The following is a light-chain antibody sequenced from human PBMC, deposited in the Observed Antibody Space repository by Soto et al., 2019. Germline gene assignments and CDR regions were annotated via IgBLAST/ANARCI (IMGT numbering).Light chain of an antibody. Sequence: DIQMTQSPSSVSASLGDRITITCRANRDIGNYLAWFQQRPGKAPKSLISAASNLQSGVPSRFSGSGSGTDFTLTISGLQPEDFGTYHRQQYNTYPPTFGQGTKLEIK. CDR3: QQYNTYPPT. V-gene: IGKV1-16*01. J-gene: IGKJ2*01. CDR1: RDIGNY. CDR2: AAS.